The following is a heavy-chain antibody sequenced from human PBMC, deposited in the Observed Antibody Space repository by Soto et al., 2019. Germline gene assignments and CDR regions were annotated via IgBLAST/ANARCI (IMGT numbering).Heavy chain of an antibody. CDR2: LYDVDGT. CDR3: ASWHEREHAYDV. J-gene: IGHJ3*01. V-gene: IGHV3-53*01. Sequence: DVQLVESGGGLIQPGESLRLSCAAFGLTVSGKKYVAWVRQAPGKGLEWISALYDVDGTYYADSVKGRFTTSTDSSKTAVYLQMNGLRPDDTAVYYCASWHEREHAYDVWGRGTTVTVSS. D-gene: IGHD1-1*01. CDR1: GLTVSGKKY.